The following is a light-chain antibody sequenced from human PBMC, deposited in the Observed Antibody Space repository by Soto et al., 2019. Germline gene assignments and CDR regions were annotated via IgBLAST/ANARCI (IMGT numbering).Light chain of an antibody. J-gene: IGLJ2*01. CDR2: EGT. Sequence: QSALTQPASVSGSPGQSITISCTGSSSDVGAYNYGSWYQQHPGKAPRLMIYEGTNRPSGVSNRFSGSKSGNTASLTISGLRAEDEADYYCSSYTSGSTLMVFGGGTKLTVL. V-gene: IGLV2-14*01. CDR1: SSDVGAYNY. CDR3: SSYTSGSTLMV.